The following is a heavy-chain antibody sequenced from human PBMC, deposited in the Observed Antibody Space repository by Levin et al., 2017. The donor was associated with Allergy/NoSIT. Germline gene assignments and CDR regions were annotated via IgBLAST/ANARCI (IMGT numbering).Heavy chain of an antibody. CDR2: ISPNNGHT. CDR3: ARDLGTGWYDNAFEI. Sequence: GASVKVSCKASGYTFRVYGIIWVRQAPGEGLEWLGWISPNNGHTKVSHKVQGRVTMTTDASTTTAYLDIRSLTSDDTAVYYCARDLGTGWYDNAFEILGQGTLVSVSS. D-gene: IGHD6-19*01. V-gene: IGHV1-18*01. CDR1: GYTFRVYG. J-gene: IGHJ3*02.